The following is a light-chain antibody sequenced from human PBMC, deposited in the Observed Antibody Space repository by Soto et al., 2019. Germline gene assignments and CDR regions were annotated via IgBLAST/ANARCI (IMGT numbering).Light chain of an antibody. CDR2: DAS. V-gene: IGKV1-39*01. CDR3: QQSYSAFT. J-gene: IGKJ3*01. CDR1: QSIGTY. Sequence: DIQMTQSPSSLSASVGDRVSITCRASQSIGTYLSWYQQKSGKAPKLLIYDASTLESGVPSRFSGSGSGADFTLTIDSLDPDDFASYYCQQSYSAFTVGPGTKVDSK.